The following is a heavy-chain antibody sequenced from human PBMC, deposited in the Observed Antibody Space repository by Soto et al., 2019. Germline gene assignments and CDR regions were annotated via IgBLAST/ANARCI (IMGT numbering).Heavy chain of an antibody. CDR2: IHSGGSS. Sequence: SETLSLTCTVSDYSINSDSNLWGWIRQPPGKGLEWIGYIHSGGSSYYNPSLKSRVTMSVDTAKNQFSLKLTSVTAVDTAVYYCAGKPRLAAAEFDYWGQGVLVTVSS. CDR3: AGKPRLAAAEFDY. V-gene: IGHV4-28*01. CDR1: DYSINSDSNL. D-gene: IGHD6-13*01. J-gene: IGHJ4*02.